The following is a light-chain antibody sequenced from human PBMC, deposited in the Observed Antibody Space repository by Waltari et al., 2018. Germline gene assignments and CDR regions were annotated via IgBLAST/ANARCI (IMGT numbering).Light chain of an antibody. Sequence: QSALTQPPSASGSPGQSVPIPCTGTSSDAAGYNFVSWYHQHPGKAPQLMIYDVSKRPSGVPDRFSGSKSGNTAYLTVSGLQAEDEADYYCNSYAGSNSVLFGAGTKLTVL. CDR3: NSYAGSNSVL. CDR1: SSDAAGYNF. J-gene: IGLJ2*01. V-gene: IGLV2-8*01. CDR2: DVS.